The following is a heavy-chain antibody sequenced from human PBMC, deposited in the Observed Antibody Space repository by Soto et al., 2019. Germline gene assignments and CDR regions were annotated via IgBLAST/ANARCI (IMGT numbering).Heavy chain of an antibody. CDR3: ARHIYNTLDAFDM. CDR1: GGSVSSYY. J-gene: IGHJ3*02. V-gene: IGHV4-59*08. CDR2: IHHSGSS. Sequence: SETLSLTCTVSGGSVSSYYWSWLRQSPGQGLEWIGYIHHSGSSNYAPSLKSRLTISIDTSKNQFSLRLRSVTAADTAVYYCARHIYNTLDAFDMWGQGTMVTVSS. D-gene: IGHD3-16*01.